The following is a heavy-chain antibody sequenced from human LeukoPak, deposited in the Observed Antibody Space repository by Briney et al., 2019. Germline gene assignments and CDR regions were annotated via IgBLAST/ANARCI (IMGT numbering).Heavy chain of an antibody. J-gene: IGHJ4*02. CDR3: AKDGLSGKYPRMMDY. Sequence: PGRSLRLSCAASGFTFNSYAMHWLRQAPGKGLEWVAIISFDGSDTYYEDSVRGRFTISRDNSKNTLYLQMNSLRAEDTAMFYCAKDGLSGKYPRMMDYWGQGILVTVSS. CDR1: GFTFNSYA. D-gene: IGHD1-26*01. CDR2: ISFDGSDT. V-gene: IGHV3-30*18.